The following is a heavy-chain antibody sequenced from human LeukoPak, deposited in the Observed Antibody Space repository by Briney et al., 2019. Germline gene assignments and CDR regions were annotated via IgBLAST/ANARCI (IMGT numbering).Heavy chain of an antibody. J-gene: IGHJ4*02. V-gene: IGHV3-23*01. CDR2: IGGGGGVT. CDR1: GFTFLNYA. Sequence: PGGSLRLSCAASGFTFLNYAMNWVRQAPGKGLEWVSTIGGGGGVTYYADSVKGRFTISRDYSNNTVSLQMNNLTVDDTAVYYCARGGQQVTQGIDYWGQGALLTVSS. D-gene: IGHD6-13*01. CDR3: ARGGQQVTQGIDY.